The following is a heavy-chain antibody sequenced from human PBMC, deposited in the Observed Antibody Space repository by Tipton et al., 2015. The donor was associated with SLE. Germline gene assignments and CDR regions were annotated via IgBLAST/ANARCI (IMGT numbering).Heavy chain of an antibody. CDR1: GGSFSGYY. D-gene: IGHD3-10*01. V-gene: IGHV4-34*01. Sequence: LRLSCAVYGGSFSGYYWSWIRQPPGKGLEWIGEINHSGSTNYNPSPKSRVTISVDTSKNQFSLKLSSVTAADTAVYYCARRLRGRYFDLWGRGTLVTVSS. J-gene: IGHJ2*01. CDR2: INHSGST. CDR3: ARRLRGRYFDL.